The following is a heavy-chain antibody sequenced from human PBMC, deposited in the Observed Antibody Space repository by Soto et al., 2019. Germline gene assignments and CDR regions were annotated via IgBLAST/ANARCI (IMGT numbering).Heavy chain of an antibody. CDR2: INPATGAA. CDR1: GYPVTAYY. D-gene: IGHD3-3*01. V-gene: IGHV1-2*02. J-gene: IGHJ3*02. CDR3: ARGGGVGVAGSAAFDM. Sequence: QLHLVQSGAVVKKPGASVTVSCSASGYPVTAYYMHWVRQAPGRGLEWMGGINPATGAAKYTQTFQGRVTMTREGGGGGGGGGGGGGGGGGGGGGGCARGGGVGVAGSAAFDMWGQGTLVTVSS.